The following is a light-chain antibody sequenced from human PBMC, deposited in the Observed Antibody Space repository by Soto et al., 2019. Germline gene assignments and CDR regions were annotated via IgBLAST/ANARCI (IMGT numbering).Light chain of an antibody. CDR3: QQYYSTPVT. CDR2: WAS. J-gene: IGKJ4*01. CDR1: QSILFSSNNKNY. V-gene: IGKV4-1*01. Sequence: DIVMTQSPDSLAVSLGERATINGKSSQSILFSSNNKNYLTWYQQKPGQPPKPLIYWASTRESGVPDRFSGSGAGTDFTLTISSLQAADVAVYYCQQYYSTPVTFGGGAKVEIK.